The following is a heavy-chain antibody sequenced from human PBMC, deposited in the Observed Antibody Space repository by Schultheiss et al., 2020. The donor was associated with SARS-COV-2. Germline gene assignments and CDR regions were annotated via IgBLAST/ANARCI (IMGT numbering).Heavy chain of an antibody. J-gene: IGHJ6*02. CDR1: GFSFSNYG. Sequence: GGSLRLSCAAFGFSFSNYGMNWVRQAPGMGLEWVSAISGDGGSTYFADSVKGRFTISRDNSKNTLYLQMNSLRAEDTAVYYCARGNPMGSYGMDVWGQGTTVTVSS. CDR2: ISGDGGST. CDR3: ARGNPMGSYGMDV. D-gene: IGHD1-26*01. V-gene: IGHV3-23*01.